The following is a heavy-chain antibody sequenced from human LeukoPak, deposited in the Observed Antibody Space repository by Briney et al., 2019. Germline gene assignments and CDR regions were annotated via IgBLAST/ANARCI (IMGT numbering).Heavy chain of an antibody. D-gene: IGHD2-21*01. CDR1: GFNFANHA. CDR2: IRGSGDGT. Sequence: AGGSLRLSCAASGFNFANHAMSWVRQAPGKGLEWVSGIRGSGDGTYYADSVKGRFTISRDNSKNTLDLQMNSLKAEDTAVYYCARDRYWRYFDHWGQGTLVTVSS. J-gene: IGHJ4*02. CDR3: ARDRYWRYFDH. V-gene: IGHV3-23*01.